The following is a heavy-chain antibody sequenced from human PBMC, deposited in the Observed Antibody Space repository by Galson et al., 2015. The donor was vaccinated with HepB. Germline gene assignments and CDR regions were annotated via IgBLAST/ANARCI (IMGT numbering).Heavy chain of an antibody. J-gene: IGHJ3*02. Sequence: SLRLSCAASGFSFSNAWMSWVRQAPGKGLEWVGRIKSKTDGGTTDYAAPVKGRFTISRDDSKNTLYLQMNSLRAEDTAVYYCARDMTTQILDAFDIWGQGTMVTVSS. V-gene: IGHV3-15*01. CDR1: GFSFSNAW. D-gene: IGHD4-11*01. CDR3: ARDMTTQILDAFDI. CDR2: IKSKTDGGTT.